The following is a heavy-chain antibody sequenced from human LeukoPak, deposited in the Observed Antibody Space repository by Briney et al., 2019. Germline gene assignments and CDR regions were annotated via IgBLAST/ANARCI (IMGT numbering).Heavy chain of an antibody. D-gene: IGHD2-2*01. Sequence: ASVKVSCKTSGYRENFYGITWVRQVAGQGLVWMGWISAQHGQTEYAPNSQDRVTMTTDTYTNTAYMELRSLRSDDTAVYYCAGSLGYCTSNFCYLKYWGQGTLVTVSS. CDR3: AGSLGYCTSNFCYLKY. CDR1: GYRENFYG. V-gene: IGHV1-18*01. J-gene: IGHJ4*02. CDR2: ISAQHGQT.